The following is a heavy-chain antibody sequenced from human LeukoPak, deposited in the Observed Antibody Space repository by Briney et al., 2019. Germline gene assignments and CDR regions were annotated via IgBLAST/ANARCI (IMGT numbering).Heavy chain of an antibody. CDR3: ARDLVYDYVWGSYPESAFDI. CDR2: ISYDGSNK. J-gene: IGHJ3*02. D-gene: IGHD3-16*01. Sequence: GRSLRLSCAASGFTFSSYAMHWVRQAPGKGLEWVAVISYDGSNKYYADSVKGRFTISRDNSKNTLYLQMNSLRAEDTAVYYCARDLVYDYVWGSYPESAFDIWGQGTMVTVSS. V-gene: IGHV3-30*04. CDR1: GFTFSSYA.